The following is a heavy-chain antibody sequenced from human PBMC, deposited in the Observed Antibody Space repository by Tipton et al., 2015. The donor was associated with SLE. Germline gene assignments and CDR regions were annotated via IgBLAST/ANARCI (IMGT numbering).Heavy chain of an antibody. CDR2: INHSGST. D-gene: IGHD2-15*01. CDR1: GGSISSFY. Sequence: GLVKPSETLSLTCTVSGGSISSFYWSWIRQPPGKGLEWIGEINHSGSTNYNPSLKSRVTISVDTSKNQFSLKLSSVTAADTAVYYCARQDHKGFDYWGQGTLVTVSS. V-gene: IGHV4-34*01. CDR3: ARQDHKGFDY. J-gene: IGHJ4*02.